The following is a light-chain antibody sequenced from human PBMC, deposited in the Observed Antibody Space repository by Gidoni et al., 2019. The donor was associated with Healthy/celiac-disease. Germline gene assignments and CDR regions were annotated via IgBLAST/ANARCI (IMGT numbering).Light chain of an antibody. CDR2: WAS. Sequence: IVMTQSPDSLAGSLGERATINCKSSQSVLYRSNNKNYLAWYQQKPGQPPKLLIYWASTREAGVPDRFSGSGSGTDFTLTISSLQAEDVAVYYCQQYYSTRTFGQGTKVEIK. V-gene: IGKV4-1*01. CDR1: QSVLYRSNNKNY. J-gene: IGKJ1*01. CDR3: QQYYSTRT.